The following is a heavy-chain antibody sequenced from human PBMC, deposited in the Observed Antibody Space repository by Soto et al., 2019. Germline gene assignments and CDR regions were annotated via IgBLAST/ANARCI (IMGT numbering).Heavy chain of an antibody. CDR1: GGSFSGYY. CDR3: ARGRGSGSRYYYYYGMDV. V-gene: IGHV4-34*01. Sequence: PSETLSLTCAVYGGSFSGYYWSWIRQPPGKGLEWIGEINHSGSTNYHPSLKSRVIISVDTSKNQFSLKLSSVTAADTAVYYCARGRGSGSRYYYYYGMDVWGQGTTVTVSS. D-gene: IGHD3-10*01. J-gene: IGHJ6*02. CDR2: INHSGST.